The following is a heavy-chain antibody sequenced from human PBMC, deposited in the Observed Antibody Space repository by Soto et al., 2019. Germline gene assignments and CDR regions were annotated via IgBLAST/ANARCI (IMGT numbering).Heavy chain of an antibody. Sequence: QVHLVQSGAEVRKPGASVKVSCKTSGYTFTTYGIIWVRQAPGQQLEWLGWISARNGATNYAQGFQGRVTLTTDTSTSTAYMELKNLRSDDTAVYFCARVMLLPNPAADFWGQGTLVTVSS. CDR3: ARVMLLPNPAADF. CDR2: ISARNGAT. CDR1: GYTFTTYG. D-gene: IGHD2-21*01. V-gene: IGHV1-18*04. J-gene: IGHJ4*02.